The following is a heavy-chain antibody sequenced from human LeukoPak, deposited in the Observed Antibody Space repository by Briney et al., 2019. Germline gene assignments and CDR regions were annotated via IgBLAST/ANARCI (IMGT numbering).Heavy chain of an antibody. CDR2: ISDTGGGT. J-gene: IGHJ4*02. V-gene: IGHV3-23*01. D-gene: IGHD1-1*01. Sequence: GVSLRLSCAASGFTFGNFAMTWVRQAPRKGLEWVSTISDTGGGTYYADSVKGRFTISRDNSKNTVHLQMNSLRAEDTALYYCAKDRYQLPRGYFDYWGQGTLVTV. CDR3: AKDRYQLPRGYFDY. CDR1: GFTFGNFA.